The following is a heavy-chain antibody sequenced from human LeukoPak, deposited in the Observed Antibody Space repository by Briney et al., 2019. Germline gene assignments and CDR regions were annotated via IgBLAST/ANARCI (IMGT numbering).Heavy chain of an antibody. CDR2: ISAYNGNT. CDR1: GYTFTSYG. V-gene: IGHV1-18*01. J-gene: IGHJ5*02. CDR3: ARLGYCSGGSCYNWFDP. Sequence: ASVKVSCKASGYTFTSYGISWVRQAPGQGLEWMGWISAYNGNTNYAQKLQGRVTMTTDTSTSTAYMELRSLRSDDTAVYYCARLGYCSGGSCYNWFDPWGQGTLVTVSS. D-gene: IGHD2-15*01.